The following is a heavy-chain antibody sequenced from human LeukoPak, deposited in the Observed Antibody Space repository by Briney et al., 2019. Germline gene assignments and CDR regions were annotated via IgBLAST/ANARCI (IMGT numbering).Heavy chain of an antibody. CDR2: IIPIFGTA. D-gene: IGHD5-18*01. CDR3: ARDHSRGPYNWFDP. J-gene: IGHJ5*02. V-gene: IGHV1-69*06. Sequence: GSSVKVSCTASGGTFSSYAISWVRQAPGQGLEWMGGIIPIFGTANYAQKFQGRVTITADKSTSTAYMELSSLRSEDTAVYYCARDHSRGPYNWFDPWGQGTLVTVSS. CDR1: GGTFSSYA.